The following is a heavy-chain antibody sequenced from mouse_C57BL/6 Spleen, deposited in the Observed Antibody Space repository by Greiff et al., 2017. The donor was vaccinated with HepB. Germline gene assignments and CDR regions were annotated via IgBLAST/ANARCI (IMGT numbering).Heavy chain of an antibody. V-gene: IGHV1-26*01. CDR1: GYTFTDYY. CDR3: ARTTMVTPLDY. CDR2: INPNNGGT. Sequence: EVKLQQSGPELVKPGASVKISCKASGYTFTDYYMNWVKQSHGKSLEWIGDINPNNGGTSYNQKFKGKATLTVDKSSSTAYMELRSLTSEDSAVYYCARTTMVTPLDYWGQGTTLTVSS. D-gene: IGHD2-2*01. J-gene: IGHJ2*01.